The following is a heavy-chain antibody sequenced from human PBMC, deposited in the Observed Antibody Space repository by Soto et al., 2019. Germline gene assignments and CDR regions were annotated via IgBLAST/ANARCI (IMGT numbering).Heavy chain of an antibody. J-gene: IGHJ4*02. V-gene: IGHV3-11*06. Sequence: GGSLRLSCAASGFTFSDHYMSWIRQAPGKGLEWVSYISSSTFYTNYADSVKGRFTISRDNAKYSLYLQMNSLRAEDTAVYYCATDDSSVLEYFDYWGQGIPVTVSS. CDR2: ISSSTFYT. D-gene: IGHD3-22*01. CDR1: GFTFSDHY. CDR3: ATDDSSVLEYFDY.